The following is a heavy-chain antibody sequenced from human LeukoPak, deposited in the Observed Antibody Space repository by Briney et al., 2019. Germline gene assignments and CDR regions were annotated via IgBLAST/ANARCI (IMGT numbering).Heavy chain of an antibody. CDR3: ARGANCGGDCYDY. D-gene: IGHD2-21*02. V-gene: IGHV3-48*03. J-gene: IGHJ4*02. CDR2: ISSTGSTL. Sequence: SGGSLRLSCAASGFTFSSYAMSWVRQAPGKGLEWVSYISSTGSTLYYTDSVKGRFTISRDNAKNSLYLQMNSLRAEDTAVYYCARGANCGGDCYDYWGQGTLVTVSS. CDR1: GFTFSSYA.